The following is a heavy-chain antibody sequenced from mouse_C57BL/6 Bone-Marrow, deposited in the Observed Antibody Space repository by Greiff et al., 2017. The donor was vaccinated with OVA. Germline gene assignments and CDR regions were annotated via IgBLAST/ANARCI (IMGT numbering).Heavy chain of an antibody. CDR1: GYTFTSYW. D-gene: IGHD2-4*01. Sequence: QVQLKQPGAELVKPGASVKLSCKASGYTFTSYWMHWVKQRPGRGLEWIGRIDPNSGGTKYNEKFKSKATLTVDKPSSTAYMQLSSLTSEDSAVYYCAREWIYYDIRYFDYWGQGTTLTVSS. CDR2: IDPNSGGT. J-gene: IGHJ2*01. V-gene: IGHV1-72*01. CDR3: AREWIYYDIRYFDY.